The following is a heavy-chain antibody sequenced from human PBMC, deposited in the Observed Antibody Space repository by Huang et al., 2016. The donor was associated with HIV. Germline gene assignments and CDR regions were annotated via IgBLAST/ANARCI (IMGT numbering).Heavy chain of an antibody. CDR3: ARHCPLQYRDLWTGFSYYFDF. J-gene: IGHJ4*02. Sequence: QLHLQESGPGLVKPSETLSLICTVSGGSISNNDYYWGWIRQSPGKGLEWIGSVYYRVTTSDNPALKSRVTISIDMSKNEFSLRLRSLSAADSAIYYCARHCPLQYRDLWTGFSYYFDFWGQGSPVTVSS. D-gene: IGHD3-3*01. CDR1: GGSISNNDYY. CDR2: VYYRVTT. V-gene: IGHV4-39*01.